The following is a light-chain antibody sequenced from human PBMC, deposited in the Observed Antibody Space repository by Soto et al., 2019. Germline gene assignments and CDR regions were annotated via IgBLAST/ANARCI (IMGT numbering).Light chain of an antibody. CDR1: QTVSTSF. V-gene: IGKV3-15*01. CDR3: QQYNNWPQT. Sequence: ERVLTQSPGTLSLSPGERATLSCRASQTVSTSFLAWYQQKPGQAPRLLIYDASTRATGIPARFSGSGSGTDFTLTISGLQSEDFAVYYCQQYNNWPQTFGQGTKVDIK. J-gene: IGKJ1*01. CDR2: DAS.